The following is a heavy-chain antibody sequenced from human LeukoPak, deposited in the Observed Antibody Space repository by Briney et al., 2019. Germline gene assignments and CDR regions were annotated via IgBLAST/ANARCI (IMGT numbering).Heavy chain of an antibody. CDR2: ISPGDSDT. CDR3: ARVRLDYDYVWGSYRAPSYYYYMDV. CDR1: GYSLTNYW. Sequence: GESLKISCKGSGYSLTNYWIGWVRQMPGKGLEWMGIISPGDSDTRYSPSFQGQVTISVDKSISTAYSQWNSLKASDTAMYYYARVRLDYDYVWGSYRAPSYYYYMDVWGKGTTVTVSS. D-gene: IGHD3-16*02. J-gene: IGHJ6*03. V-gene: IGHV5-51*01.